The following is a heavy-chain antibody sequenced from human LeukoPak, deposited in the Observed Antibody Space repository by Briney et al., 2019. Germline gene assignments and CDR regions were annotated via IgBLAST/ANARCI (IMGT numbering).Heavy chain of an antibody. CDR2: IYYSGTT. CDR1: GGSISRGDYY. CDR3: ARGPYGSGSYY. J-gene: IGHJ4*02. Sequence: SQTLSLTCTVSGGSISRGDYYWSWIRQPPGKGLEWIGYIYYSGTTYYNPSLKSRVTIAVDTSKNQFSLKLTSVTAADTAVYHCARGPYGSGSYYWGQGTLVTVSS. D-gene: IGHD3-10*01. V-gene: IGHV4-30-4*01.